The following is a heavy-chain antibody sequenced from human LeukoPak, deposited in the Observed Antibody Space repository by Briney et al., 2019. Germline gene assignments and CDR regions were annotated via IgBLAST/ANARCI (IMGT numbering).Heavy chain of an antibody. J-gene: IGHJ5*02. CDR1: GFTFSSYS. CDR2: ISSSSSYI. CDR3: AKDASTYYDFWSGYSQNPNWFDP. V-gene: IGHV3-21*04. D-gene: IGHD3-3*01. Sequence: SGGSLRLSCAASGFTFSSYSMNWVRQAPGKGLEWVSSISSSSSYIYYADSVKGRFTISRDNAKNSLYLQMNSLRAEDTAVYYCAKDASTYYDFWSGYSQNPNWFDPWGQGTLVTVSS.